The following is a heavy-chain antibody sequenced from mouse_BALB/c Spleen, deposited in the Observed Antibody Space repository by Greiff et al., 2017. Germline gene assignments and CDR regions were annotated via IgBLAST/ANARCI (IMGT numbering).Heavy chain of an antibody. Sequence: EVKLMESGGGLVQPGGSLKLSCAASGFDFSRYWMSWVRQAPGKGLEWIGEINPDSSTINYTPSLKDKFIISRDNAKNTLYLQMSKVRSEDTALYYCARLYGYYVFDYWGQGTTLTVSS. CDR2: INPDSSTI. D-gene: IGHD2-3*01. CDR3: ARLYGYYVFDY. J-gene: IGHJ2*01. V-gene: IGHV4-1*02. CDR1: GFDFSRYW.